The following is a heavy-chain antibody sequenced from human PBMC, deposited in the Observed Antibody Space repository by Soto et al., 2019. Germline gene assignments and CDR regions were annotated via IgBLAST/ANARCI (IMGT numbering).Heavy chain of an antibody. D-gene: IGHD2-15*01. Sequence: QVQLQESGPGLVKPSQTLSLTCTVSGGSISSGGYYWSWIRQHPGKGLEWIGYIYYSGSTYYNPTLRRRVTISVDTSQNQFSLKLSSVTAADTAVYYCARVDPTGTPTVVVVAGTHIFGYWGQGTLVTVSS. CDR1: GGSISSGGYY. CDR3: ARVDPTGTPTVVVVAGTHIFGY. J-gene: IGHJ4*02. V-gene: IGHV4-31*03. CDR2: IYYSGST.